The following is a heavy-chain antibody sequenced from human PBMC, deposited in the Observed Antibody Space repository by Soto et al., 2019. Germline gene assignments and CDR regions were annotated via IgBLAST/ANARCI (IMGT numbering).Heavy chain of an antibody. CDR3: AIRTTVPKRLGY. V-gene: IGHV4-4*02. CDR1: GGSLSSSNG. CDR2: IYHSGST. Sequence: SETLSLTCAVSGGSLSSSNGWRWVRQPPGKGLEWIGEIYHSGSTNYNPSLKSRVTISVDKSKNQFSLKLSSVTAADTAVYYCAIRTTVPKRLGYWGQGTLVTVSS. J-gene: IGHJ4*02. D-gene: IGHD4-4*01.